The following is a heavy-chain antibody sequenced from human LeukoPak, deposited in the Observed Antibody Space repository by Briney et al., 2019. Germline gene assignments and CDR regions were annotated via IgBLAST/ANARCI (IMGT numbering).Heavy chain of an antibody. J-gene: IGHJ4*02. CDR1: GYTFTGYY. CDR2: INPNSGGT. D-gene: IGHD3-3*01. V-gene: IGHV1-2*06. CDR3: ARVPISLSDFWSGQPYYFDY. Sequence: ASVKVSCKASGYTFTGYYMHWVRQAPGQGLEWMGRINPNSGGTNYAQKFQGRVTMTRDTSISTAYMELSRLRSDDTAVYYCARVPISLSDFWSGQPYYFDYWGQGTLVTVSS.